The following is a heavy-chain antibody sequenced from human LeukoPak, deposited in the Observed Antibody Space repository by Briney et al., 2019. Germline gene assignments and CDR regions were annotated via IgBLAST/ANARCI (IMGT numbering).Heavy chain of an antibody. CDR1: GYTFTDHY. Sequence: GASVKVSCKASGYTFTDHYMRWVRQAPGQGLEWMGIINPVGGGTTYAQHFQGRVTMTRDTSTSTVYMELRSLRSEDTAVYYCATWMYYDSWSGYISWFDPWGQGTLVTVSS. CDR2: INPVGGGT. J-gene: IGHJ5*02. CDR3: ATWMYYDSWSGYISWFDP. D-gene: IGHD3-3*01. V-gene: IGHV1-46*01.